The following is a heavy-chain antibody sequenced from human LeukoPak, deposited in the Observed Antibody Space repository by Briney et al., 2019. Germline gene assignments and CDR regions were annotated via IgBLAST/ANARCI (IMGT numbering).Heavy chain of an antibody. V-gene: IGHV3-11*01. CDR2: ISRSGSTK. J-gene: IGHJ6*03. Sequence: PGGSLRLSCAASGFTFSDCSMRWIRQAPGKGLEWVSSISRSGSTKYYADSVKGRFTISRDNAKNSLFLQMNSLRAEDTAVYYCARVLRYCSGGNCYSGGLGYMDVWGKGTTVTISS. CDR3: ARVLRYCSGGNCYSGGLGYMDV. CDR1: GFTFSDCS. D-gene: IGHD2-15*01.